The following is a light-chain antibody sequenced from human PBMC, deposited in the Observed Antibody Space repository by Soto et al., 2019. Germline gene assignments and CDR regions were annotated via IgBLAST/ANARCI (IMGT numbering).Light chain of an antibody. J-gene: IGLJ1*01. CDR2: GVN. V-gene: IGLV2-14*01. CDR3: SSYTTSSALQV. CDR1: ISDFVLYNY. Sequence: QSVLAQPASVSGSPGQSITISCSGIISDFVLYNYVSWYQQHPGKAPKLMIYGVNNRPSGVSNRFSGSKSGNTASLTISGLQADDEADYYCSSYTTSSALQVFGTGTKVTVL.